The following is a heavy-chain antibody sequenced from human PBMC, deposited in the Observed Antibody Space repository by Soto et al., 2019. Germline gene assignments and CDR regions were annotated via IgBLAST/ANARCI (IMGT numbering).Heavy chain of an antibody. CDR3: ARQGYCGGDCYLGAYYYGMDV. CDR2: IDPSDSYT. V-gene: IGHV5-10-1*01. CDR1: GYSFTSYW. D-gene: IGHD2-21*02. J-gene: IGHJ6*02. Sequence: GESLKISCKGSGYSFTSYWISWVRQMPGKGLEWMGRIDPSDSYTNYSPSFQGHVTISADKSISTAYLQWSSLKASDTAMYYCARQGYCGGDCYLGAYYYGMDVWGQGTTVTVS.